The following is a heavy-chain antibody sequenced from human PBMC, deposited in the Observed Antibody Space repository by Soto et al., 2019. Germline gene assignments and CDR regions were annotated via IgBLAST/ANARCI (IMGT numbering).Heavy chain of an antibody. Sequence: GRSLRLSCSASGFTFSSYAMRWVRQAPGKGLEWVSAISGSGDSTYYADSVKGRFTISRDNSKNTLYLQMNSLRAEDTAVYYCARRGSGSYYDYWGQGTLVTVSS. CDR2: ISGSGDST. CDR3: ARRGSGSYYDY. CDR1: GFTFSSYA. V-gene: IGHV3-23*01. D-gene: IGHD1-26*01. J-gene: IGHJ4*02.